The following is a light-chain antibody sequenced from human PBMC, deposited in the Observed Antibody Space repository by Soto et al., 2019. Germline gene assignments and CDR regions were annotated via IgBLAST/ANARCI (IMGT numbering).Light chain of an antibody. J-gene: IGKJ5*01. CDR1: QSVTSSF. V-gene: IGKV3-20*01. CDR3: QQYSSSPHT. CDR2: SAS. Sequence: EIVLTQSPGTLSLSPGEGATLSCRASQSVTSSFLAWHQHKPGQAPRLLIYSASSRATGNPDRFSGSGSGTDFTLTISRLEPEDFAVYYCQQYSSSPHTFGQGTRLEIK.